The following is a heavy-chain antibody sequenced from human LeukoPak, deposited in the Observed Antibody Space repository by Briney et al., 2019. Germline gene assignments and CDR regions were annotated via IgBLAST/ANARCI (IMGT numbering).Heavy chain of an antibody. CDR3: VVDQNDYFDY. Sequence: PGGSLRLSCAASGFTFSSYSMNWVRQAPGKGLEWVSSISSSSSYIYYADSVKGRFTISRDNAKNSLYLQINSLRAEDTAVYYCVVDQNDYFDYWGQGTLVTVSS. CDR2: ISSSSSYI. V-gene: IGHV3-21*01. J-gene: IGHJ4*02. CDR1: GFTFSSYS. D-gene: IGHD2-21*01.